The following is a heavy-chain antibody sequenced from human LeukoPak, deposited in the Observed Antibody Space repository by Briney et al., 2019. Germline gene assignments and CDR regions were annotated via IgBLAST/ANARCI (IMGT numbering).Heavy chain of an antibody. CDR2: ISYDGSNK. D-gene: IGHD3-22*01. CDR3: AKCRNYYDTSGSVDY. CDR1: GFTFSSYA. Sequence: GSLRLSCAASGFTFSSYAMHWVRQAPGKGLEWVAVISYDGSNKYYADSVKGRFTISRDNSKNTLYLQMNSLRAEDTAVYYCAKCRNYYDTSGSVDYWGQGTLVTVSS. V-gene: IGHV3-30-3*01. J-gene: IGHJ4*02.